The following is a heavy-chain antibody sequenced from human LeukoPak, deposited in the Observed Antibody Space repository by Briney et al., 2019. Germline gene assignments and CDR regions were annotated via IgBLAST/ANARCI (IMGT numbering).Heavy chain of an antibody. CDR2: INPNSGGT. CDR1: GYTFTGYY. Sequence: ASVKVSCKASGYTFTGYYMHWVRQAPGQGLEWVGWINPNSGGTNYAQKFQGRVTMTRDTSISTAYMELSRLRSDDTAVYYCARVKVRGVIPYNWFDPWGQGTLVTVSS. CDR3: ARVKVRGVIPYNWFDP. V-gene: IGHV1-2*02. D-gene: IGHD3-10*01. J-gene: IGHJ5*02.